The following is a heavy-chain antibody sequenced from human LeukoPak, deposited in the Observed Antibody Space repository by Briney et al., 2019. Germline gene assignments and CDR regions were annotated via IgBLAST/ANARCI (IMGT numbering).Heavy chain of an antibody. Sequence: GGSLRLSCAASGFTFSSYGMHWVRQAPGKGLEWVAFIRYDGSNKYYADSVKGRFTISRDNSKNTLYLQMNSLRAEDTAVYYCARDSSHITMIGYFQHWGQGTLVTVSS. CDR2: IRYDGSNK. V-gene: IGHV3-30*02. D-gene: IGHD3-22*01. CDR1: GFTFSSYG. CDR3: ARDSSHITMIGYFQH. J-gene: IGHJ1*01.